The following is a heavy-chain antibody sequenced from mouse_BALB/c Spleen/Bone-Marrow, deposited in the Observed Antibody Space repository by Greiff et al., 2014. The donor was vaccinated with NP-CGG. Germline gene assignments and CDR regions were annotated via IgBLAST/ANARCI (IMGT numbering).Heavy chain of an antibody. CDR3: ARNANWYFDV. Sequence: QVQLQQPGAELVRPGASVKLSCKASGYTFTSYWMNWVKQRPGQGLEWIGVIDPSDSGTQHNQMFKDKATLTVDKSSSTVYMQLSSLTSEDSAVYYCARNANWYFDVWGAGTTVTVSS. CDR1: GYTFTSYW. V-gene: IGHV1-61*01. CDR2: IDPSDSGT. J-gene: IGHJ1*01.